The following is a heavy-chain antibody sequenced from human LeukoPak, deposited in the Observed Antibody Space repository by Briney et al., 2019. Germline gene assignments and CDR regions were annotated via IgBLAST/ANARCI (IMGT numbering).Heavy chain of an antibody. D-gene: IGHD3-22*01. CDR3: ATSYFDSSGYLEYFDD. CDR1: GFTSNDYH. V-gene: IGHV3-11*06. CDR2: ISSDNSYT. J-gene: IGHJ4*02. Sequence: GESLRLSCAASGFTSNDYHMSWVRQAPGKGLEWVACISSDNSYTDYADSVKGRFTISRDNPKKSLYLQMNSLRDEDTAVYYCATSYFDSSGYLEYFDDWGQGTLVTVS.